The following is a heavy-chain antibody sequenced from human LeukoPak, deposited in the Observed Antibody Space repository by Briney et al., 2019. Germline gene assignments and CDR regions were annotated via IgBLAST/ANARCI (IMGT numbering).Heavy chain of an antibody. V-gene: IGHV5-51*01. Sequence: GESLKISCQGSGYSFNTYWIGWVRQMPGKGLEWMGIFHPADSDTRYSPSFQGQVTISADKSTGTTYLQWSSLKASDTAIYYCATRPYYDGSGSYWLYWGQGTLVTVSS. CDR3: ATRPYYDGSGSYWLY. J-gene: IGHJ4*02. CDR2: FHPADSDT. CDR1: GYSFNTYW. D-gene: IGHD3-22*01.